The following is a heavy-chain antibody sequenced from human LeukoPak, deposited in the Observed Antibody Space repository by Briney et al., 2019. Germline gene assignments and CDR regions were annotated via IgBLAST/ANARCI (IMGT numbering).Heavy chain of an antibody. CDR3: ASSITVTITYFDY. D-gene: IGHD4-17*01. CDR1: GYTFTGYY. CDR2: ISPNSGGT. Sequence: ASVKVSCKASGYTFTGYYMHWVRQAPGQGLEWMGWISPNSGGTNYAQKFQGRVTTTRDTSISTAYMELSRLRSDDTAVYYCASSITVTITYFDYWGQGTLVTVSS. V-gene: IGHV1-2*02. J-gene: IGHJ4*02.